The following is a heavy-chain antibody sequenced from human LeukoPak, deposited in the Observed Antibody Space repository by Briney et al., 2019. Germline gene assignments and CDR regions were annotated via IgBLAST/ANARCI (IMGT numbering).Heavy chain of an antibody. J-gene: IGHJ4*02. D-gene: IGHD6-19*01. CDR2: ISSGSSYI. V-gene: IGHV3-21*01. CDR3: ATTLTRDSSGSYGALDF. CDR1: GFTFSSYS. Sequence: GGSLRLSCAASGFTFSSYSMNWVRQAPGKGLEWVSCISSGSSYIKYADSVKGRFTISRDNVKNSLYLQMNSLRVEDTAVYYCATTLTRDSSGSYGALDFWGQGALVTVSS.